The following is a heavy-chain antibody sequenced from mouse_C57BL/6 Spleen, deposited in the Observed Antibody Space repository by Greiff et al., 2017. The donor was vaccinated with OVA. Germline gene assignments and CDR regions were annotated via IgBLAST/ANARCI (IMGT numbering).Heavy chain of an antibody. CDR2: ISDGGSYT. D-gene: IGHD1-1*01. CDR1: GFTFSSYA. J-gene: IGHJ1*03. CDR3: ASPQYGGTHSYWYFEV. V-gene: IGHV5-4*03. Sequence: EVKLVESGGGLVKPGGSLKLSCAASGFTFSSYAMSWVRQTPEKRLEWVATISDGGSYTYYPDNVKGRFTISRDNAKNNLYLQMSHLKSEDTAMYYCASPQYGGTHSYWYFEVWGTGTTVTFS.